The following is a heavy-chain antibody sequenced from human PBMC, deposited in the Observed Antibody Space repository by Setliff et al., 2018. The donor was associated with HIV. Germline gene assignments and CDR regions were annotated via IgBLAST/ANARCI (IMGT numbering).Heavy chain of an antibody. J-gene: IGHJ4*02. CDR1: GYTFTSYA. D-gene: IGHD3-3*01. Sequence: ASVKVSCKASGYTFTSYAMNWVRQAPGQGLEWMGWINPNSGGTNYAQKFQGRVTMTRDTSITTAYLELSRLGSDDTAVYYCAADNYNCNSFDSWGQGSLVTVSS. CDR2: INPNSGGT. CDR3: AADNYNCNSFDS. V-gene: IGHV1-2*02.